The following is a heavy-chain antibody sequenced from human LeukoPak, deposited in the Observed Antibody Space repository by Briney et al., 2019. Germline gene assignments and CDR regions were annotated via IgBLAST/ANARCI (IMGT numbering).Heavy chain of an antibody. CDR1: GFTFSSYW. Sequence: PRGSLRHSRAASGFTFSSYWVHWVRQAPGKGLVWVSRINSDGSSTSYADSVKGRFTISRYNAKNTLYLQMNSLRAEDTAVYYCTSKTTNYYDSSGVGGSWGQGTLVTVSS. D-gene: IGHD3-22*01. CDR3: TSKTTNYYDSSGVGGS. J-gene: IGHJ5*02. V-gene: IGHV3-74*01. CDR2: INSDGSST.